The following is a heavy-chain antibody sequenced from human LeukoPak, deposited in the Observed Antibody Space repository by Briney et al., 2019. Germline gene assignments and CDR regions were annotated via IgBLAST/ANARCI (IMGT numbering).Heavy chain of an antibody. D-gene: IGHD3-10*01. CDR3: ARRDGRYYYGSGNWFDP. CDR2: INHSGST. J-gene: IGHJ5*02. V-gene: IGHV4-34*01. Sequence: KPSETLSLTCAVYGGSFSGYYWSWIRQPPGKGLEWIGEINHSGSTNYNPSLKSRVTISVDTSKNQFSLKLSSVTAADTAVYYCARRDGRYYYGSGNWFDPWGQGTLVTVSS. CDR1: GGSFSGYY.